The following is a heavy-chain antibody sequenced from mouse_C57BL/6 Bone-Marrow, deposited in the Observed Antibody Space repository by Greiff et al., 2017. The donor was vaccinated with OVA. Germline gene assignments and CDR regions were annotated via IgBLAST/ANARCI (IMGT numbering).Heavy chain of an antibody. J-gene: IGHJ1*03. CDR1: GYSITSGYD. D-gene: IGHD2-4*01. V-gene: IGHV3-1*01. Sequence: EVQLVESGPGMVKPSQSLSLTCTVTGYSITSGYDWHWIRHFPGNKLEWMGYISYSGSTNYNPSLKSRISITHDTSKNHFFLKLNSVTTEDTATYYCARGGPIYYDYDWYFDVWGTGTTVTVSS. CDR2: ISYSGST. CDR3: ARGGPIYYDYDWYFDV.